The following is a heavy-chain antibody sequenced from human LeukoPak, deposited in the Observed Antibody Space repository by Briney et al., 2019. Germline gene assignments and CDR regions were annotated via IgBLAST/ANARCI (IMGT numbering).Heavy chain of an antibody. J-gene: IGHJ4*02. CDR2: ISYDGSNK. CDR3: ARARMVRGVLDY. D-gene: IGHD3-10*01. Sequence: PGGSLRLSCSATGFTVSTYWMHWVRQAPGKGLVWVAVISYDGSNKYYADSVKGRFTISRDNSKNTLYLQMNSLRAEDTAVYYCARARMVRGVLDYWGQGTLVTVSS. V-gene: IGHV3-30-3*01. CDR1: GFTVSTYW.